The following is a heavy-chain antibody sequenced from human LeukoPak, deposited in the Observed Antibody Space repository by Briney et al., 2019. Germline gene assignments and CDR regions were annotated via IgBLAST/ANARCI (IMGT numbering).Heavy chain of an antibody. CDR3: AKDAGQWQIWNWFAP. V-gene: IGHV3-30*18. CDR1: GFTFYSYG. Sequence: PGGSLRLSCAASGFTFYSYGMHWVRQAPGKGLEWVAAISHDGSKTYYGDSVKGRFTISRDNSKNTLYLQMNSLRPEDTAIYYCAKDAGQWQIWNWFAPWGQGTLSIVSS. D-gene: IGHD6-19*01. J-gene: IGHJ5*02. CDR2: ISHDGSKT.